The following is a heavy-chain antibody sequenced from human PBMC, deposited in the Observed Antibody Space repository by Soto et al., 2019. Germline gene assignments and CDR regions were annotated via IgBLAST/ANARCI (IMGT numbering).Heavy chain of an antibody. V-gene: IGHV4-59*01. CDR1: GGSISSYY. D-gene: IGHD6-19*01. CDR2: IYYSGST. CDR3: ARAHSSGWYKGNYFDY. Sequence: SETLSLTCTVSGGSISSYYWSWIRQPPGKGLEWIGYIYYSGSTNYNPSLKSRVTISVDTSKNQFSLKLSSVTAADTAVYYCARAHSSGWYKGNYFDYWGQGTLVTVSS. J-gene: IGHJ4*02.